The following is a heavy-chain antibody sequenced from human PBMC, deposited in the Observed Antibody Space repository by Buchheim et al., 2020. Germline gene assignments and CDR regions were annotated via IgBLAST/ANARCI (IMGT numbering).Heavy chain of an antibody. CDR2: ISSSSSTI. Sequence: EVQLVESGGGLVQPGGSLRLSCAASGFTFSSYSMNWVRQAPGKGLEWVSYISSSSSTIYYADSVKGRFTISRDNAKTSLYLQMNSLRAEDTAVYYCASHIVVVPAAPWWYFDYWGQGT. CDR1: GFTFSSYS. CDR3: ASHIVVVPAAPWWYFDY. J-gene: IGHJ4*02. V-gene: IGHV3-48*01. D-gene: IGHD2-2*01.